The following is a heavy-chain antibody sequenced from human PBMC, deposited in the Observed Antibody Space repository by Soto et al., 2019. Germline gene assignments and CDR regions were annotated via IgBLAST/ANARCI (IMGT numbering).Heavy chain of an antibody. CDR2: IHYSGST. J-gene: IGHJ4*02. Sequence: SETLSLTCTVSGDSISTFYWSWIRQPPGKGLEWIGYIHYSGSTNYNPSLRSQVIISVDTSKNQFSLKLSSVTAADTAVYFCARVRSNLFDYWGQGTLVTVSS. CDR3: ARVRSNLFDY. V-gene: IGHV4-59*01. D-gene: IGHD3-3*01. CDR1: GDSISTFY.